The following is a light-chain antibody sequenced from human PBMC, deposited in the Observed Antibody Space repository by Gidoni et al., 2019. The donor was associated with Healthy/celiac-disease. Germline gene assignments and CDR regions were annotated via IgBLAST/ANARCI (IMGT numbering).Light chain of an antibody. V-gene: IGLV2-14*03. J-gene: IGLJ2*01. CDR1: STDVGGYNY. Sequence: QSALTQPASPPASPAQSITISCTGTSTDVGGYNYVSWYQQHPGKAPKLMIYDVSNRPSGVSNRFSGSKSGNTASLTISGLQAEDDADYYCSSYTSSSTLVFGGGTKLTVL. CDR2: DVS. CDR3: SSYTSSSTLV.